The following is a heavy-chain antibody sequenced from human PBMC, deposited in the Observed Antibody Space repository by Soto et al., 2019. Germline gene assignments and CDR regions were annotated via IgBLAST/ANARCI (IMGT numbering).Heavy chain of an antibody. CDR3: ARFDIVVVPAAQPFDP. CDR2: ISSSSSYI. V-gene: IGHV3-21*01. Sequence: GXSLRLSCAASGFTFSSYSINWFLQAPRKGLEWVSSISSSSSYIYYADSVKGRFTISRDNAKNSLYLQMNSLRAEDTAVYYCARFDIVVVPAAQPFDPWGQGTLVTVSS. CDR1: GFTFSSYS. D-gene: IGHD2-2*01. J-gene: IGHJ5*02.